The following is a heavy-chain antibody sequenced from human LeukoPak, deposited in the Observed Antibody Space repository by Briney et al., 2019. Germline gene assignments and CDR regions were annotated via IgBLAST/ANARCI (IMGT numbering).Heavy chain of an antibody. CDR1: GGSISSYY. V-gene: IGHV4-59*08. CDR2: IYYSGST. D-gene: IGHD3-22*01. CDR3: ARRITMIAGYYFDY. J-gene: IGHJ4*02. Sequence: SETLSLTCTVSGGSISSYYWSWIRQPPGKGLEWIGYIYYSGSTNYNPSLKSRVTISVDTSKNQFSLKLSSVTAADTAVYYCARRITMIAGYYFDYWGQGTLVTASS.